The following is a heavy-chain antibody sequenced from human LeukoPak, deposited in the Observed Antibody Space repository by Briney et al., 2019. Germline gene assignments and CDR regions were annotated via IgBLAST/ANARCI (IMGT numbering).Heavy chain of an antibody. CDR3: AKDSNHDSSGYYLV. J-gene: IGHJ4*02. D-gene: IGHD3-22*01. Sequence: PGGSLRLSCAASGFTFDDYAMHWVRQAPGKGLEWVSGISWNSGSIGYADSVKGRFTISRDNAKNSLYLQMNSLRAEDTALYYCAKDSNHDSSGYYLVWGQGTLVTVSS. CDR1: GFTFDDYA. CDR2: ISWNSGSI. V-gene: IGHV3-9*01.